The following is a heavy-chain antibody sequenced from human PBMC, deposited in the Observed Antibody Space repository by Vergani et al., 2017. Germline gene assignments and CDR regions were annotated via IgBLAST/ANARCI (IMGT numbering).Heavy chain of an antibody. Sequence: EVQLLESGGGLVQPGGSLRLSCAASGFTFSSYAMSWVRQAPGKGLEWVSAISGSGGSTYYADSVKGRFTISRDNSKNTLYLQMNSLRAEDTAVYYCAKGSYGDLVITGTTGTYFDYWGQGTLVTVSS. CDR2: ISGSGGST. D-gene: IGHD1-7*01. J-gene: IGHJ4*01. CDR1: GFTFSSYA. CDR3: AKGSYGDLVITGTTGTYFDY. V-gene: IGHV3-23*01.